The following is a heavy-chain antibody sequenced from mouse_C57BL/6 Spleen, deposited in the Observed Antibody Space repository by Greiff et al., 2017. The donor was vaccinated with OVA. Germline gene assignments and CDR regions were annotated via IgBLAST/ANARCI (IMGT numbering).Heavy chain of an antibody. J-gene: IGHJ1*03. CDR1: GYSFPGYF. Sequence: EVQLQQSGPELVQPGDSVKISCKASGYSFPGYFMNWVMQSHGKSLEWIGRINPYNGDTFYNQKFKGKATLTVDKSSSPAHMEIRSLTSDDSAVYYGARDYDYDGYFDVGGTGTTVTVSS. D-gene: IGHD2-4*01. CDR2: INPYNGDT. V-gene: IGHV1-20*01. CDR3: ARDYDYDGYFDV.